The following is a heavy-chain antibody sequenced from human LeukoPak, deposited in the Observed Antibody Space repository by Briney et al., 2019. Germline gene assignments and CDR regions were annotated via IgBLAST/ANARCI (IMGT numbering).Heavy chain of an antibody. CDR1: GGSISSGGYY. Sequence: NPSQTLSLTCTVSGGSISSGGYYWTWIRQPAGRGLEWIGRIYSSGTTTYNPSLKSRVAMSVDTSRNQFSLKLSSVTAADTAVYYCARVSPIAVAGSSYYYAIDVWGQGTTVTVSS. CDR3: ARVSPIAVAGSSYYYAIDV. CDR2: IYSSGTT. V-gene: IGHV4-61*02. J-gene: IGHJ6*02. D-gene: IGHD6-19*01.